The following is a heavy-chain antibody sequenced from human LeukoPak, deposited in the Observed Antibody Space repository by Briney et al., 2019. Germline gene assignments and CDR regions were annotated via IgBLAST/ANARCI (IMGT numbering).Heavy chain of an antibody. CDR2: ISSSGSTI. CDR1: GFTFSDYY. Sequence: AGGSLRLSCAASGFTFSDYYMSWIRQAPGKGLEWVSYISSSGSTIYYADSVKGRFTISRDNAKNSLYLQMNSLRAEDTAVYYCASLYSGYDAAAFDIWGQGTMVTVSS. D-gene: IGHD5-12*01. V-gene: IGHV3-11*04. J-gene: IGHJ3*02. CDR3: ASLYSGYDAAAFDI.